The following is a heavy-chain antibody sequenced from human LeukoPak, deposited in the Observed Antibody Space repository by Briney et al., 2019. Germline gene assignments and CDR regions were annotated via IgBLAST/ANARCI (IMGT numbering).Heavy chain of an antibody. J-gene: IGHJ4*02. CDR2: IFFDGNT. V-gene: IGHV3-53*01. CDR3: AKEAQQWLGHGVGY. CDR1: GFSVNDKY. D-gene: IGHD6-19*01. Sequence: GGSLRLSCAVSGFSVNDKYMSWVRRAPGRGLEWVSVIFFDGNTHYADSVKGRFTIFRDISKNTVYLQLNSLRAEDTAVYYCAKEAQQWLGHGVGYWGQGTLVTVPS.